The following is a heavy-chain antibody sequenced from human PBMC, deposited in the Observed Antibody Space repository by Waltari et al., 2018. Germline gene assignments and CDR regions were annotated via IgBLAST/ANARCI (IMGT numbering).Heavy chain of an antibody. CDR3: TTDYPPYDRRGY. J-gene: IGHJ4*02. V-gene: IGHV3-15*01. Sequence: EVHLVESGGGLVEPGGSLRLSCAASGFTFTDAWMRWVRQAPGKGLECVGRIKSKADGGTTDYVAPVKGRFSISRDDSENTLYLQMNSRKTEDTAVYYCTTDYPPYDRRGYWGQGTLVTVSS. CDR2: IKSKADGGTT. D-gene: IGHD3-22*01. CDR1: GFTFTDAW.